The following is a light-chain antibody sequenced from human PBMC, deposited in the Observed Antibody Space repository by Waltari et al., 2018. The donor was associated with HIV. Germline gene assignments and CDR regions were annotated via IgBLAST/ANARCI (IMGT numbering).Light chain of an antibody. CDR1: NSNFGNHF. Sequence: QSVLTQQPPSVSAAPGQNVTMSCSGGNSNFGNHFVCWYQHRPGMAPRLLIYDINKRPLGIPERFSASKSGTSATLGITGLQTGDEGDYYCGTWDARLSAGVFGSGTKVF. J-gene: IGLJ1*01. CDR2: DIN. CDR3: GTWDARLSAGVFGSGTKV. V-gene: IGLV1-51*01.